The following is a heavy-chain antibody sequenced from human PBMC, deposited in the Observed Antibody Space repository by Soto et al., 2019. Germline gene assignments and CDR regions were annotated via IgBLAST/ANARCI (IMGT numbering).Heavy chain of an antibody. Sequence: GGSLRLSCSASGFTFTYYWMSWVRQAPGKGLEWVANINQGGSEIHYVDSVKGRFTISTDNANDSLYLQMGSLRAEDTAVYYCARDGAVARPFDYWGQGILVTVSS. J-gene: IGHJ4*02. V-gene: IGHV3-7*01. D-gene: IGHD6-19*01. CDR3: ARDGAVARPFDY. CDR2: INQGGSEI. CDR1: GFTFTYYW.